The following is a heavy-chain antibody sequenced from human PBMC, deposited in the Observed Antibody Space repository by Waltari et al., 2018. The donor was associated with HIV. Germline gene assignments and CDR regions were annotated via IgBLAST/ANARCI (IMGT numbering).Heavy chain of an antibody. CDR2: LDSSGKI. J-gene: IGHJ6*02. CDR3: ARGSTGRLQARGGYFGLDV. D-gene: IGHD4-4*01. CDR1: GFTVSHNY. V-gene: IGHV3-66*02. Sequence: EVQVVDSGGDLVQPGQSLRLSCAASGFTVSHNYVTWVRQAPGKGLEWFSFLDSSGKIDYSDSAKGRFIMSRDSSKNTVYLQMNSLRIGDTAVYYCARGSTGRLQARGGYFGLDVWGQGTTVTVSS.